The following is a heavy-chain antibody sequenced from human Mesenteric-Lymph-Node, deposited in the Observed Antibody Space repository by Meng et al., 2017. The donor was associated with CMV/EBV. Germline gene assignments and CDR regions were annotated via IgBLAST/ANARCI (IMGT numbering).Heavy chain of an antibody. CDR1: GFTFRNYW. CDR2: ISRSASNT. Sequence: GESLKISCGASGFTFRNYWMSWVRQTPGKGLEWVSAISRSASNTYSADSVKGRFTISRDTSKNTLYLQMNSLRAEDSAVYYCAKMLAVVPAAPFDYWGQGTLVTVSS. V-gene: IGHV3-23*01. CDR3: AKMLAVVPAAPFDY. J-gene: IGHJ4*02. D-gene: IGHD2-2*01.